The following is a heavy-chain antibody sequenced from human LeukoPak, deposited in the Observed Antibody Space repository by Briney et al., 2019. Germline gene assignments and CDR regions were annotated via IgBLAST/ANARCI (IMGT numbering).Heavy chain of an antibody. CDR2: IYYSGST. V-gene: IGHV4-59*01. D-gene: IGHD4/OR15-4a*01. J-gene: IGHJ4*02. Sequence: PSETLSLTCTVSRGSISSYYWSWIRQPPGKGLEWIGYIYYSGSTNYNPSLKSRVTISVDTSKNQFSLKLRSVTAADTAVYYCTRVGANYLYYFDYWGQGTLVTVSS. CDR3: TRVGANYLYYFDY. CDR1: RGSISSYY.